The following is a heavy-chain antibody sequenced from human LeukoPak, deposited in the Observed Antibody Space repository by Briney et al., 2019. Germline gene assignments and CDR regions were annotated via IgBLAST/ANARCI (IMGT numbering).Heavy chain of an antibody. CDR2: VYHEGST. CDR1: GFSITSGYY. D-gene: IGHD4-11*01. V-gene: IGHV4-38-2*02. Sequence: PSETLSLTCSVSGFSITSGYYWHWIRQSPGKGLEWIGCVYHEGSTYYNPSLKSRVTISPDTSKNQISLKLSSVTAADTAVYYCAKDIAQLQIHYYYMDVWGRGTTVTVSS. J-gene: IGHJ6*03. CDR3: AKDIAQLQIHYYYMDV.